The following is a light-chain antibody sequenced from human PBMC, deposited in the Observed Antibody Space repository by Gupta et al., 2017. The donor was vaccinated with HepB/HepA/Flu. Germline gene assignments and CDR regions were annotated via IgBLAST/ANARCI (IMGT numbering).Light chain of an antibody. CDR1: QDINRF. Sequence: DIQLTQSPSSLSASVGDRVTITCRTSQDINRFLNWYQQEPGKAPKLLIYFASELQTGVPSRFSGSGAGTDFTLTIDGLESEDFATYYCQQSFSPPPTFGQGTQVDVK. J-gene: IGKJ1*01. CDR2: FAS. V-gene: IGKV1-39*01. CDR3: QQSFSPPPT.